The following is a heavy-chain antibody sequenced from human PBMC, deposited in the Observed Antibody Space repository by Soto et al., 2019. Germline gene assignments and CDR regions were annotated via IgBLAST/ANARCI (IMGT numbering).Heavy chain of an antibody. CDR1: GGTFSSYA. V-gene: IGHV1-69*13. D-gene: IGHD1-7*01. CDR3: ARVLKITGTTKTYGMDV. J-gene: IGHJ6*02. Sequence: ASVKVSCKASGGTFSSYAISWVRQAPGQGLEWMGGIIPIFGTANYAQKFQGRVTITADESTSTAYMELSSLRSEDTAVYYCARVLKITGTTKTYGMDVWGQGTTVTVSS. CDR2: IIPIFGTA.